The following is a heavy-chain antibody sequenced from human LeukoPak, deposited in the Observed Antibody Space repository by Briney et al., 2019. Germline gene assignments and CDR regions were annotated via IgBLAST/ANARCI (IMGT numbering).Heavy chain of an antibody. CDR2: IYFSGST. CDR3: ARPRASGNYYY. D-gene: IGHD1-26*01. CDR1: GGSISGYY. J-gene: IGHJ4*02. V-gene: IGHV4-59*08. Sequence: PSETLSLTCSVSGGSISGYYWSWIRQPPGKGLEWIGYIYFSGSTNYSPSLKSRVTISVDTSKNQFSLKLSSVTAADTAVYYCARPRASGNYYYWGQGTLVTVSS.